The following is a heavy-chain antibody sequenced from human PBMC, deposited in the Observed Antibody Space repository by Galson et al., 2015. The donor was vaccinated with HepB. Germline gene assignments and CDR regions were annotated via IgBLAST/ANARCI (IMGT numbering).Heavy chain of an antibody. D-gene: IGHD2-21*02. CDR1: GFTFNTYS. CDR3: AKNPPGGDYYFQGMDV. Sequence: LRLSCAASGFTFNTYSMKWIRQPPGEGLEWIGSIYSGNTYYNPSLKSRVNISADTSKSQIALKLSSVTAADTAIYYCAKNPPGGDYYFQGMDVWGQGTTVTVSS. J-gene: IGHJ6*02. CDR2: IYSGNT. V-gene: IGHV4-34*12.